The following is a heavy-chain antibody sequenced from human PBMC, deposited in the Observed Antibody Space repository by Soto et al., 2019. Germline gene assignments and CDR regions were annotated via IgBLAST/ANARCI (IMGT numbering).Heavy chain of an antibody. V-gene: IGHV4-31*03. Sequence: PSETLSLTCTVSGGSVSSVGYYWSWIRQHPGKGLEWIGYITYSGNTYHNPSLESRVTMSADTSKNQLSLKLSSVTAADTAVYFCVRGGSCTNGVCSVFDYWGQGTLVTVSS. CDR1: GGSVSSVGYY. CDR3: VRGGSCTNGVCSVFDY. CDR2: ITYSGNT. D-gene: IGHD2-8*01. J-gene: IGHJ4*02.